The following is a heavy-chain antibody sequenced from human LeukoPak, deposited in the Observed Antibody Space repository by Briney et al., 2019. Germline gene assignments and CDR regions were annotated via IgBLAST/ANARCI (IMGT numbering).Heavy chain of an antibody. CDR1: GFTFSTYS. CDR2: ISYDGSNK. CDR3: ARDGGDVWGSYRPHYFDY. V-gene: IGHV3-30*03. Sequence: PGGSLRLSCEASGFTFSTYSMNWVRQAPGKGLEWVAVISYDGSNKYYADSVKGRFTISRDNSKNTLYLQMNSLRAEDTAVYYCARDGGDVWGSYRPHYFDYWGQGTLVTVSS. J-gene: IGHJ4*02. D-gene: IGHD3-16*02.